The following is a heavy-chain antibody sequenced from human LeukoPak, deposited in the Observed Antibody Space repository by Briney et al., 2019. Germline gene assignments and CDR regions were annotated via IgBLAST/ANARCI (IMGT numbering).Heavy chain of an antibody. V-gene: IGHV3-74*01. Sequence: WGSLRLSCAASGFTFSRYTMRWGRRAPRRGLVWVSHVNSDGRDTDYADSVKGRFTISRDNAKNTLYLQMNSLRAEDTAVYYCAELGITMIGGVWGKGTTVTISS. J-gene: IGHJ6*04. CDR2: VNSDGRDT. CDR1: GFTFSRYT. CDR3: AELGITMIGGV. D-gene: IGHD3-10*02.